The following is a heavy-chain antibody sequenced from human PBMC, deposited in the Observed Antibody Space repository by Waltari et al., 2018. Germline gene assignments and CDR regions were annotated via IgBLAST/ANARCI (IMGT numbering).Heavy chain of an antibody. CDR2: INSAGSTT. CDR1: GFTFSSYG. CDR3: ARDPERGDGYVLDF. V-gene: IGHV3-74*01. Sequence: EVQLVESGGGLVQPGGSLRLSCAASGFTFSSYGMFWVRQAPGRGLVWVSYINSAGSTTTYADSVKGRFTISRDNAKNTLYLQMVSLRAEDTAVYYCARDPERGDGYVLDFWGQGTLVTVSS. J-gene: IGHJ4*02. D-gene: IGHD5-12*01.